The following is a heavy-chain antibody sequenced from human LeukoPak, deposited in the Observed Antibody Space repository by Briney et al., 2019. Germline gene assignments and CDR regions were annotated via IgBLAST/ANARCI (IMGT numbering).Heavy chain of an antibody. CDR1: GFTFSSYG. CDR3: AKDGGGYYYDSSGYSDY. CDR2: ISYDGSNK. Sequence: GGSLRLSCAASGFTFSSYGMHWVRQAPGKGLEWVAVISYDGSNKYYADSVKGRFTISRDNSMNTLYLQMNSLRAEDTAVYYCAKDGGGYYYDSSGYSDYWGQGTLVTVSS. V-gene: IGHV3-30*18. D-gene: IGHD3-22*01. J-gene: IGHJ4*02.